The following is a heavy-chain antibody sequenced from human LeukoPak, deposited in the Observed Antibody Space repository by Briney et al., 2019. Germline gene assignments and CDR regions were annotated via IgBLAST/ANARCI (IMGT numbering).Heavy chain of an antibody. CDR1: GFTVSSNY. V-gene: IGHV3-53*04. CDR3: ARANYDFWTYYFDY. CDR2: IYSGGST. Sequence: PGGSLRLSCAASGFTVSSNYMSWVRQAPGKGLEGVSVIYSGGSTYYADSVKGRFTISRHNSKNTLYLQMNSLRAEDTAVYYCARANYDFWTYYFDYWGQGTLVTVSS. J-gene: IGHJ4*02. D-gene: IGHD3-3*01.